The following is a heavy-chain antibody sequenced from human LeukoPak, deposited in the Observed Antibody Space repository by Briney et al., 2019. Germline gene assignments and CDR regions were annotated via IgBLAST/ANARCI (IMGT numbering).Heavy chain of an antibody. Sequence: GGSLRLSCAASGFTFSNAWMNWVRQAPGKGLEWVGRIKSKTDGGTTDYAAPVKGRFTISRDDSKNTLYLQMNSLKTEDTAVYYCTTVDGYCSSTSCYSHFQHWGQGTLVTVSS. CDR3: TTVDGYCSSTSCYSHFQH. D-gene: IGHD2-2*01. J-gene: IGHJ1*01. CDR2: IKSKTDGGTT. V-gene: IGHV3-15*01. CDR1: GFTFSNAW.